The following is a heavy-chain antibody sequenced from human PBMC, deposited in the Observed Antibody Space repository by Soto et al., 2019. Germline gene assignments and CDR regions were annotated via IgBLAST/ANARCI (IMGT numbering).Heavy chain of an antibody. V-gene: IGHV1-8*01. CDR1: GYTFTSYD. Sequence: GASVKVSCKASGYTFTSYDINWVRQATGQGLEWMGWMNPNSGNTGYAQKFQGRVTMTRNTSISTAYMELSSLRSEEKAVYYCASPIWVRFLEWSPGYGMDVWGQGTTVTVSS. J-gene: IGHJ6*02. D-gene: IGHD3-3*01. CDR2: MNPNSGNT. CDR3: ASPIWVRFLEWSPGYGMDV.